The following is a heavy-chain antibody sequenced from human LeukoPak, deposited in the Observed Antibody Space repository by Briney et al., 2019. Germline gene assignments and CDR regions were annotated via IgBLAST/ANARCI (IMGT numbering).Heavy chain of an antibody. D-gene: IGHD1-26*01. Sequence: GASVKVSCKASGFTFTSSAVQRVRQARGQRLEWIGWIVVGSGNTNYAQKFQERVTITRDMSTSTAYMELSSLRSEDTAVYYCARVGLFDYWGQGTLVTVSS. V-gene: IGHV1-58*01. J-gene: IGHJ4*02. CDR3: ARVGLFDY. CDR1: GFTFTSSA. CDR2: IVVGSGNT.